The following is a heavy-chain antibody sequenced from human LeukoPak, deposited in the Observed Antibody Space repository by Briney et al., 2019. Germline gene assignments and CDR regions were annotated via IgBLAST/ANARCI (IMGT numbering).Heavy chain of an antibody. Sequence: ASVKVSCKASGYTFTSYAMNWVRQAPGQGLEWMGWINTNTGNPTYAQGFTGRFVFSLDTSVSTAYLQISSLKAEDTAVYYCARIMVYADWYYYYYMDVWGKGTTVTVSS. D-gene: IGHD2-8*01. CDR2: INTNTGNP. J-gene: IGHJ6*03. CDR1: GYTFTSYA. CDR3: ARIMVYADWYYYYYMDV. V-gene: IGHV7-4-1*02.